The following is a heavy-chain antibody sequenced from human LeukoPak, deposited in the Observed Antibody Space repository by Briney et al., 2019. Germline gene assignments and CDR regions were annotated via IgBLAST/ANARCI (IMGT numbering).Heavy chain of an antibody. V-gene: IGHV3-74*01. D-gene: IGHD1-14*01. CDR1: GFTFSSHY. Sequence: PGGSLGLSCAASGFTFSSHYMHWVRQAPGKGLVWVSRINSDGSSTNYADSVKGRFTISRDNSKNTLYLQMNSLRAEDTAVYYCARGPPDGLFDYWGQGTLVTVSS. CDR3: ARGPPDGLFDY. CDR2: INSDGSST. J-gene: IGHJ4*02.